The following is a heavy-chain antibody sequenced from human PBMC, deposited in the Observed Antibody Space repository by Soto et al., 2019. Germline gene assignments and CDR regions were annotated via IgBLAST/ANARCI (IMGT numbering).Heavy chain of an antibody. D-gene: IGHD3-3*01. Sequence: ASVKVSCKASGYTFTSYAMHWVRQAPGQRLEWMGWINAGNGNTKYSQKSQGRVTITRDTSASTAYMELSSLRSEDTAVYYCARAHYDFWSGYLGWYYYYGMDVWGQGTTVTVSS. CDR2: INAGNGNT. J-gene: IGHJ6*02. CDR1: GYTFTSYA. V-gene: IGHV1-3*01. CDR3: ARAHYDFWSGYLGWYYYYGMDV.